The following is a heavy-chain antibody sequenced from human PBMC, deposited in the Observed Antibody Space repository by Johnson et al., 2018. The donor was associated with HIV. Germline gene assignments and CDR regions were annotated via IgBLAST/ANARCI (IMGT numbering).Heavy chain of an antibody. CDR2: ISYDGSNK. CDR3: ARGLRWSSGVDGYAFDI. CDR1: GFTFSSYT. V-gene: IGHV3-30-3*01. J-gene: IGHJ3*02. Sequence: QVQLVESAGGVVQPGMSLRLSCAASGFTFSSYTVHWVRQAPGKGLEWVAVISYDGSNKYYADSVKGRFTISRDNSKNTLYLQMNSLRAEDTAVYYCARGLRWSSGVDGYAFDIWGQGTMVIVSS. D-gene: IGHD6-19*01.